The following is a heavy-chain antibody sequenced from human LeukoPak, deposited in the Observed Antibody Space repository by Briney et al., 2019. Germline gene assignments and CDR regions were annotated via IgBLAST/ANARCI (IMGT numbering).Heavy chain of an antibody. Sequence: KPSETLSLTCTVSGGSISSSSYYWGWIRQPPGKGLEWIGSIYYSGSTYYNPSLKSRVTISVDTSKNQFSLKLSSVTAADTAVYYCASLQNIVGATPLPDYWGQGTLVTVSS. CDR3: ASLQNIVGATPLPDY. CDR1: GGSISSSSYY. J-gene: IGHJ4*02. CDR2: IYYSGST. D-gene: IGHD1-26*01. V-gene: IGHV4-39*07.